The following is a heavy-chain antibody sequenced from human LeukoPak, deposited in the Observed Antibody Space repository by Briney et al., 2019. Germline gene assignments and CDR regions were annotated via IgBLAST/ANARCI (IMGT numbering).Heavy chain of an antibody. CDR1: GFTFSDYW. CDR2: IKQDGSQR. Sequence: GGSLRLSCTASGFTFSDYWMTWVRQAPGKGPEWVANIKQDGSQRYYVDSVRGRFIISRDNAKNSLFLQMNGLRAEDTAVYYCARRGGSSSCRSPIDYWGQGTLVTVSS. CDR3: ARRGGSSSCRSPIDY. V-gene: IGHV3-7*01. D-gene: IGHD6-6*01. J-gene: IGHJ4*02.